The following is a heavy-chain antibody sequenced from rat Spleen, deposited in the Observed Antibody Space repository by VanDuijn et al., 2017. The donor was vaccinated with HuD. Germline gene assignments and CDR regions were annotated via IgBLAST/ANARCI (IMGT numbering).Heavy chain of an antibody. V-gene: IGHV5-22*01. D-gene: IGHD5-1*01. CDR1: GFTFSDYY. J-gene: IGHJ1*01. CDR2: ITNASGRT. Sequence: EVQLVESGGGLVQPGGSMKLSCVASGFTFSDYYMAWIRQAPGRGLEWVASITNASGRTYYSDFVKGRFTISRDTAQNTLYLQMNSLRSEDTATYYCAKQGTGTYWHFDFWGPGTMVTVSS. CDR3: AKQGTGTYWHFDF.